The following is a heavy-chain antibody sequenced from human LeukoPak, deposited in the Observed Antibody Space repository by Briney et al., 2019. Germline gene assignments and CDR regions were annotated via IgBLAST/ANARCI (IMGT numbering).Heavy chain of an antibody. CDR1: GFSLSTRGMG. Sequence: SGPALVKPTQTLTLTCTFSGFSLSTRGMGVTWIRQPPGKALEWLALIDWDNDKYYSTSLKTRLTISKDTSKNQVVPTMTNMDPVDTATYYCARFVRDSPGAFDYWGRGTLVTVSS. D-gene: IGHD3-16*02. J-gene: IGHJ4*02. CDR2: IDWDNDK. V-gene: IGHV2-70*01. CDR3: ARFVRDSPGAFDY.